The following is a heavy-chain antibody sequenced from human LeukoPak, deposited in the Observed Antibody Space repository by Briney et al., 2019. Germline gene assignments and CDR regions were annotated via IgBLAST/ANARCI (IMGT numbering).Heavy chain of an antibody. CDR3: GVPAPWDAFDI. Sequence: GGSLRLSSAASGFTFSSYSMNWVRQAPGKGLEWVSSISSSSSYIYYADSVKGRFTISRDNAKNSLYLQMNSLRAEDTAVYYCGVPAPWDAFDIWGQGTMVTVSS. D-gene: IGHD2-15*01. CDR2: ISSSSSYI. CDR1: GFTFSSYS. J-gene: IGHJ3*02. V-gene: IGHV3-21*01.